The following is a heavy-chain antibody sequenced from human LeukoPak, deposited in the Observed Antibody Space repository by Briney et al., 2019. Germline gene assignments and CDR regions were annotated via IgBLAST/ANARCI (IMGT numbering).Heavy chain of an antibody. CDR1: GGSFSGYY. D-gene: IGHD3-22*01. Sequence: PSETLSLTCAVYGGSFSGYYWSWIRLPPGKGLEWIGEINHSGSTNYNPSLKSRVTISVDTSKNQLSLKLSSVTAADTAVYYCARGKTYYYDSSGYLRRHYYYYYYMDVWGKGTTVTVSS. CDR3: ARGKTYYYDSSGYLRRHYYYYYYMDV. J-gene: IGHJ6*03. V-gene: IGHV4-34*01. CDR2: INHSGST.